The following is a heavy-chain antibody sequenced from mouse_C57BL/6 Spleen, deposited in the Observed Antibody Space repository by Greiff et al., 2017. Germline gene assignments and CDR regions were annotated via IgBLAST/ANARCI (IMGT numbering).Heavy chain of an antibody. CDR1: GYTFPSYW. Sequence: QVQLQQPGAELVRPGTSVKLSCKASGYTFPSYWMHWVKQRPGQGLEWIGVIDPSDSYTNYNQKFKGKATLTVDTSSSTAYMQLSSLTSEDSAVYYCAEWGFAYWGQGTLVTVSA. CDR2: IDPSDSYT. V-gene: IGHV1-59*01. CDR3: AEWGFAY. J-gene: IGHJ3*01.